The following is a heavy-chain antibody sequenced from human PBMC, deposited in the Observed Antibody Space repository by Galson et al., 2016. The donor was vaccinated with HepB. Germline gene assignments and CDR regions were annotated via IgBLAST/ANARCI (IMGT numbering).Heavy chain of an antibody. CDR1: GFTFTSYA. V-gene: IGHV3-23*01. CDR3: ASRDGYNFWYFDY. J-gene: IGHJ4*02. D-gene: IGHD5-24*01. CDR2: ISGSGGST. Sequence: SLRLSCAASGFTFTSYAMSWVRQAPGKGLEWVSSISGSGGSTYYADSVKGRFTISRDNSKNTLYLQMNSLSAEDTAVYYCASRDGYNFWYFDYWGQGALVTVSS.